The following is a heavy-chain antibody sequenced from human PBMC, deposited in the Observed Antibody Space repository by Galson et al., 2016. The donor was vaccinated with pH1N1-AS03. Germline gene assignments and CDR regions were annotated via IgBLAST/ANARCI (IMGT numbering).Heavy chain of an antibody. CDR3: VREFEDPQKRVVAFGS. CDR2: MSAYSGET. CDR1: GYTFITYG. Sequence: SVKVSCKASGYTFITYGISWVRQAPGQGLEWMGWMSAYSGETRYAPNFQGRVTMTRDTSTRTAYMDLRSLKSDDTAVYFCVREFEDPQKRVVAFGSWGQGTLVIVSS. J-gene: IGHJ4*02. V-gene: IGHV1-18*01.